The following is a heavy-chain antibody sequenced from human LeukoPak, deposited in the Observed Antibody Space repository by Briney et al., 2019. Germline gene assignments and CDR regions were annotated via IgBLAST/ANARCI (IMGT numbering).Heavy chain of an antibody. Sequence: GGSLRLSCAASGFTFSNAWMSWVRQAPGKGLELVGRIKSKTDGGTTDYAAPVKGRFSISRDDSKNTPYLQMNSLKTEDTAVYYCTTDRAIAVRPLFDYWGQGTLVTVSS. D-gene: IGHD6-6*01. CDR1: GFTFSNAW. J-gene: IGHJ4*02. CDR2: IKSKTDGGTT. V-gene: IGHV3-15*01. CDR3: TTDRAIAVRPLFDY.